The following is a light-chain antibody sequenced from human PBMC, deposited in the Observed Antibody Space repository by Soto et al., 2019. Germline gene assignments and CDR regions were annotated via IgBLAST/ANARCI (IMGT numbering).Light chain of an antibody. V-gene: IGLV1-40*01. CDR1: SCNIGAGYD. J-gene: IGLJ1*01. CDR2: GNT. Sequence: QSVLTQPPSVSGAPGQTVTISCTGSSCNIGAGYDVHWYQQLPGTAPKLLIYGNTNRPSGVPDRISGSKSGTSASLAISGLQAEDETDYYCQSYDSSLSGYVFGTGTKVTVL. CDR3: QSYDSSLSGYV.